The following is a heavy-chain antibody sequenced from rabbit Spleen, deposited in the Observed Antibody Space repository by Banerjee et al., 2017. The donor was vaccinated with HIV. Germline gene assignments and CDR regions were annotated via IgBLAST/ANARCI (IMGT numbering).Heavy chain of an antibody. CDR1: GFSFSSNYY. V-gene: IGHV1S40*01. J-gene: IGHJ4*01. CDR2: IDTNNGDT. D-gene: IGHD8-1*01. CDR3: ARDAGSGDYIDVYFDL. Sequence: QSLEESGGDLVKPEGSLTLTCTASGFSFSSNYYMCWVRQAPGKGLEWIGYIDTNNGDTDYANWPKGRFTISKTSSTTVTLQMTSLTVADTATYFCARDAGSGDYIDVYFDLWGPGTLVTVS.